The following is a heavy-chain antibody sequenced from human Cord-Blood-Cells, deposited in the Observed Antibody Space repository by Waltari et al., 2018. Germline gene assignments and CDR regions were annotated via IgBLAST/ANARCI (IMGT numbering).Heavy chain of an antibody. CDR2: ISYDGSNK. J-gene: IGHJ4*02. Sequence: QVQLVESGGGVVQPGRSLRLSCAASGFPFSSYAMHWVRQAPGKGLEWVAVISYDGSNKYYADSVKGRFTISRDNSKNTLYLQMNSLRAEDTAVYYCARGGSTSCYTQIDYWGQGTLVTVSS. V-gene: IGHV3-30-3*01. CDR1: GFPFSSYA. CDR3: ARGGSTSCYTQIDY. D-gene: IGHD2-2*02.